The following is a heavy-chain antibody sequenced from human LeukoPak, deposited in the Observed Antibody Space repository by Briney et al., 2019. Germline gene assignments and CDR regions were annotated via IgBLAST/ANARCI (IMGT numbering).Heavy chain of an antibody. CDR1: GFTFSSYG. J-gene: IGHJ4*02. CDR2: IWYDGSNK. Sequence: GRSLRLSCAASGFTFSSYGMHWVRQAPGKGLEWVAVIWYDGSNKYYADSVKGRFTISRDNAKNTLYLQMNSLRAEDTAVYYCARDFYKDFWSGFDYWGQGTLVTVSS. V-gene: IGHV3-33*01. D-gene: IGHD3-3*02. CDR3: ARDFYKDFWSGFDY.